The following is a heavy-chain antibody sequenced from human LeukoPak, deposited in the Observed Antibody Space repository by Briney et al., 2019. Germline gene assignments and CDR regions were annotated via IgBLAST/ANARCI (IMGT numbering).Heavy chain of an antibody. CDR3: ARDWAGSAWLTRALEY. V-gene: IGHV3-7*01. J-gene: IGHJ4*02. CDR1: GFTFSSYC. D-gene: IGHD6-19*01. Sequence: GSLRLSCAASGFTFSSYCMSWVRQAPGKGLEWVANIKQDGSQKYYEDSVKGRFTISRDNAKSLLYLQMNSLRPEDTAVYYCARDWAGSAWLTRALEYWGQGILVTVSS. CDR2: IKQDGSQK.